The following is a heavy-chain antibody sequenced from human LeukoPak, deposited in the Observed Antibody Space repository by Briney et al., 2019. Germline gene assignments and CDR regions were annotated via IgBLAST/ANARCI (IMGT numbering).Heavy chain of an antibody. CDR3: AREYQDRSSWYTFGWFDP. J-gene: IGHJ5*02. V-gene: IGHV1-2*02. Sequence: ASVKVSCKASGYTFTGYYMHWVRQAPGQGLEWMGWINPNSGGTNYAQKFQGRVTMTRDTSISTAYMELSKLRSDDTAVYYCAREYQDRSSWYTFGWFDPWGQGTLVTVSS. CDR2: INPNSGGT. CDR1: GYTFTGYY. D-gene: IGHD6-13*01.